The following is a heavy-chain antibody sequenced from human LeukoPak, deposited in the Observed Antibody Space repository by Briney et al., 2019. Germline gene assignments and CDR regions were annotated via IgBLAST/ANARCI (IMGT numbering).Heavy chain of an antibody. D-gene: IGHD2-2*01. CDR2: INPNSGGT. V-gene: IGHV1-2*02. CDR1: GYTFTGYY. Sequence: ASVKVSCKASGYTFTGYYMHWVRQAPGQGLEWMGWINPNSGGTNYAQKFQGRVTMTSDTSISTAYMELSRLRSDDTAVYYCARDPHTRYCSSTSCSGDYWGQGTLVTVSS. CDR3: ARDPHTRYCSSTSCSGDY. J-gene: IGHJ4*02.